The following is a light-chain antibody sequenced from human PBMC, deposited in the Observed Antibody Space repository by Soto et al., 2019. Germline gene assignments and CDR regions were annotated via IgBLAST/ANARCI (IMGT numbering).Light chain of an antibody. J-gene: IGLJ2*01. Sequence: QSVLTQPPSASGTPGQRVTISCSGSSSNIGSNTVNWYQQLPGTAPKLLIYSNNQRPSGVPDRFSGSKSGTSASLATSGLQSEDEADYYCAALDDRLNGPVFGGGTKLTVL. V-gene: IGLV1-44*01. CDR2: SNN. CDR3: AALDDRLNGPV. CDR1: SSNIGSNT.